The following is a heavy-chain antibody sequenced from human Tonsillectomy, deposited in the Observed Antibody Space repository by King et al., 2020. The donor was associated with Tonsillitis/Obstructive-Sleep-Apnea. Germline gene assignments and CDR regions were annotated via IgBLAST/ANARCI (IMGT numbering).Heavy chain of an antibody. Sequence: VQLQESGPGLVKPSETLSLTCTVSGGSISSYYWSWIRQPPGKGLEWIGYIYYSGSTNYNPSLKSRVTISVDTSKNQFSLKLSSVTAADTAVYYCARDLRGGSYRNYYYYYMDVWGKGTTVTVSS. CDR1: GGSISSYY. D-gene: IGHD1-26*01. V-gene: IGHV4-59*01. J-gene: IGHJ6*03. CDR3: ARDLRGGSYRNYYYYYMDV. CDR2: IYYSGST.